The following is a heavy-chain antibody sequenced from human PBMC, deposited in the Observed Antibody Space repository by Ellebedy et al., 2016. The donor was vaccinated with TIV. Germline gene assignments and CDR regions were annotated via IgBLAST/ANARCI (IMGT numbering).Heavy chain of an antibody. CDR3: ADVYDGPSPD. Sequence: GESLKISXVASGSTFSKSWMTWVRQAPWKGLDWVASINEDGSKKFYGDSVKGRFTISRDNAKNSLYLQMNSLRAEDTALYYCADVYDGPSPDWGQGSLVSVSS. D-gene: IGHD3-16*01. CDR2: INEDGSKK. J-gene: IGHJ4*02. V-gene: IGHV3-7*03. CDR1: GSTFSKSW.